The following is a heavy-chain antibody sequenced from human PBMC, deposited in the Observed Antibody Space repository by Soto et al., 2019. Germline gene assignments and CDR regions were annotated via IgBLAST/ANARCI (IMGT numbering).Heavy chain of an antibody. CDR3: ARESEDLTSNFDY. V-gene: IGHV3-21*06. Sequence: GGSLRLSCAASGFTFTSYSMNWVRQAPGKGLEWVSSISSTTNYIYYGDSMKGRFTISRDNAKNSLYLEMNSMRAEDTAVYYCARESEDLTSNFDYWGQGTLVSVSS. CDR2: ISSTTNYI. CDR1: GFTFTSYS. J-gene: IGHJ4*02.